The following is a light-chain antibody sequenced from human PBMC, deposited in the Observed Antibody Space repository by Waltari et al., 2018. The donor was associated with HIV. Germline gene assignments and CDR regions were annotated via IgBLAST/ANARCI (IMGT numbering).Light chain of an antibody. CDR1: SSNIGTGYD. CDR2: VNS. Sequence: QSVLTQPPSVSGAPGQRVTISCSGSSSNIGTGYDVQWYQQLPGTASKLLMYVNSYRPSWVPDRFSGSMSGTSASLAITGLQAEDEADYYCQSYDSSLSSVVFGGGTKLAVL. CDR3: QSYDSSLSSVV. V-gene: IGLV1-40*01. J-gene: IGLJ2*01.